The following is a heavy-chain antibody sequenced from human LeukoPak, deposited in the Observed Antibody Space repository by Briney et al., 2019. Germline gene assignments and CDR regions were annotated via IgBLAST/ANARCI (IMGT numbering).Heavy chain of an antibody. CDR3: ARDVATSGWYTFDY. Sequence: SQTLSVTCAISGDSVSSINGAWNWVRQSPPRGLEWLGRTYYRSKWYYDYASSIQGRISINPDASKNQFSLLLHSVTPEDTAVYYCARDVATSGWYTFDYWGQGSLVTVSS. J-gene: IGHJ4*02. D-gene: IGHD6-19*01. V-gene: IGHV6-1*01. CDR1: GDSVSSINGA. CDR2: TYYRSKWYY.